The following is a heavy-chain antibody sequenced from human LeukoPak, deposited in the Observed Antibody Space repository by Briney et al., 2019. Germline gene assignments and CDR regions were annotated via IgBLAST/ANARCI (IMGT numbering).Heavy chain of an antibody. CDR3: ARSDGYGLVDI. D-gene: IGHD3-10*01. V-gene: IGHV4-28*01. J-gene: IGHJ3*02. Sequence: SETLSLTCAVSGYSISSTNWWGWIRQPPGKGLEWIGYIYYTGNNNYNPSLKSRVTMSVDTSKNQFSLNLSSVTAADTAVYYCARSDGYGLVDIWGQGTMVTVSS. CDR1: GYSISSTNW. CDR2: IYYTGNN.